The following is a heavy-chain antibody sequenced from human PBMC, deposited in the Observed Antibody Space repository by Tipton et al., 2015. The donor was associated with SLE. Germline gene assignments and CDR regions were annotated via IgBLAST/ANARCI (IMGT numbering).Heavy chain of an antibody. CDR3: ARDLNFFDCSGGSCYSDYFDY. V-gene: IGHV1-18*01. Sequence: QVQLVQSGAEVRKPGASVKVSCKASGYTFTSYGISWVRQAPGQGLEWMGWISAYNGNTNYAQKLQGRVTMTTDTSTSTTYMELRSLRSDDTAVYYCARDLNFFDCSGGSCYSDYFDYWGQGTLVTVSS. CDR2: ISAYNGNT. D-gene: IGHD2-15*01. J-gene: IGHJ4*02. CDR1: GYTFTSYG.